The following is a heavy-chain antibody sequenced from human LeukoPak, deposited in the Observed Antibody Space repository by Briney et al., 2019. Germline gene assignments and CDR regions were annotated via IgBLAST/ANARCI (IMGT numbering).Heavy chain of an antibody. J-gene: IGHJ4*02. D-gene: IGHD5-24*01. CDR2: IYYSGNT. V-gene: IGHV4-39*07. CDR1: GGSITSNSYY. Sequence: SETLSLTCAVSGGSITSNSYYWGWIRQPPGKGLEWIGNIYYSGNTYYNPSLKSRVTISVDTSKNQFSLKLSSVTAADTAVYYCARDLGDGYSSGYFDYWGQGTLVTVSS. CDR3: ARDLGDGYSSGYFDY.